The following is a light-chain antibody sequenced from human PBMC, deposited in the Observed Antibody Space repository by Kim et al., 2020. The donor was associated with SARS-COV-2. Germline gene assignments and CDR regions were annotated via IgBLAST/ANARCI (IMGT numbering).Light chain of an antibody. CDR3: QQSYGTPIT. J-gene: IGKJ5*01. V-gene: IGKV1-39*01. CDR1: QTISIY. CDR2: AAS. Sequence: ASVGDRVTITGRASQTISIYLNWYQLRPGKAPKLLIYAASGLQSGVPSRFSGSGSATDFTLTISSLQPDDFATYYCQQSYGTPITFGQGTRLEIK.